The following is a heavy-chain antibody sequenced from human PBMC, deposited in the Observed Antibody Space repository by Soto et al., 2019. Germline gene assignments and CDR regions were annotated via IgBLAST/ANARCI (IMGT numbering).Heavy chain of an antibody. CDR3: ARVPALEYYYDSSGYYRSSGYFDY. D-gene: IGHD3-22*01. CDR1: GVSISSGDYY. J-gene: IGHJ4*02. Sequence: SETLSLTCTVSGVSISSGDYYWSWIRQPPGKGLEWIGYIYYSGSTYYNPSLKSRVTISVDTSKNQFSLKLSSVTAADTAVYYCARVPALEYYYDSSGYYRSSGYFDYWGQGTLVTVS. CDR2: IYYSGST. V-gene: IGHV4-30-4*01.